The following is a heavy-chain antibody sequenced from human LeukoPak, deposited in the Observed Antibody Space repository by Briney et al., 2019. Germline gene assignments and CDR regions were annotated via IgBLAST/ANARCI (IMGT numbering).Heavy chain of an antibody. CDR2: INPSGGST. V-gene: IGHV1-46*01. J-gene: IGHJ4*02. Sequence: ASVKVSCKASGYTFTNYYMYWVRQAPGQGLEWMGIINPSGGSTSYAQKFQGRVTMTRDTSTTTVYMELSSLRSEDTAVYYCVRGGVAVATQKTIAYWGQGTLVTVSS. D-gene: IGHD6-19*01. CDR3: VRGGVAVATQKTIAY. CDR1: GYTFTNYY.